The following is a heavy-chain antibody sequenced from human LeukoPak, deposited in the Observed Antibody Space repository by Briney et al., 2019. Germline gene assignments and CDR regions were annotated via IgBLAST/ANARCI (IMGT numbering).Heavy chain of an antibody. CDR1: GYTLTELS. J-gene: IGHJ4*02. Sequence: GASVKVSCKVSGYTLTELSMHWVRQAPGKGLEWMGGFDPEDGETIYAQKFQGRVTMTEDTSTDTAYMELSSLRSEDTAVYYCATDVARRPHCRSTSCYSDYWGQGTLVTVSS. CDR2: FDPEDGET. CDR3: ATDVARRPHCRSTSCYSDY. V-gene: IGHV1-24*01. D-gene: IGHD2-2*02.